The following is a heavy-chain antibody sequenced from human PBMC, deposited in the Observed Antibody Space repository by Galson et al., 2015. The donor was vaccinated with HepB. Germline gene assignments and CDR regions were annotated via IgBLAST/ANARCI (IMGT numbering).Heavy chain of an antibody. V-gene: IGHV3-11*06. CDR2: ISSSSSYT. J-gene: IGHJ4*02. CDR3: ARVFPDSSSWSTPDY. Sequence: SLRLSCAASGFTFSDYYMSWIRQAPGKGLEWVSYISSSSSYTNYADSVKGRFTISRDNAKNSLYLQMNSLRAEDTAVYYCARVFPDSSSWSTPDYWGQGTLVTVSS. CDR1: GFTFSDYY. D-gene: IGHD6-13*01.